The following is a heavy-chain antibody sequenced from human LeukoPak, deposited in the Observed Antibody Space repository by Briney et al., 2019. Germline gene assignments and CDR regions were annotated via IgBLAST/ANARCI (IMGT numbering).Heavy chain of an antibody. D-gene: IGHD6-19*01. V-gene: IGHV3-23*01. CDR3: AKERYSSGWYAYMDV. CDR2: ISGSGDNT. CDR1: GFTFSSYA. Sequence: PGGSLRLSCAASGFTFSSYAMNWVRQAPGKGLEWVSAISGSGDNTYYAGSVKGRFTISRDNSKNTLYLQMDSLRAEDTAVYYCAKERYSSGWYAYMDVWGKGTTVTVSS. J-gene: IGHJ6*04.